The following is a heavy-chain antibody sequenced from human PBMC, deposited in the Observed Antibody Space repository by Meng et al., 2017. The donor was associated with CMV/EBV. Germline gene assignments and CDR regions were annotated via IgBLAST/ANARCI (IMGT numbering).Heavy chain of an antibody. CDR1: GYTFTGHY. CDR2: INPNSGGT. CDR3: AREWQRRRYDGNYNVPDGFDI. Sequence: ASVKVSCKASGYTFTGHYLHWVRQAPGQGLEWMGWINPNSGGTYYAQKFQGRAIMTRDTSTRTAYMDLSRLRSDDTALYYCAREWQRRRYDGNYNVPDGFDIWGQGTMVTVSS. D-gene: IGHD1-26*01. V-gene: IGHV1-2*02. J-gene: IGHJ3*02.